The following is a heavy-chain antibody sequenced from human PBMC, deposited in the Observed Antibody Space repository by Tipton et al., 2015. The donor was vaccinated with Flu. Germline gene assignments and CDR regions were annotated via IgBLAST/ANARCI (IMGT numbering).Heavy chain of an antibody. D-gene: IGHD2-2*01. Sequence: PGLVKPSETLSLTCAVSGYSITSGYYWGWIRQPPGKGLEWIGSTYHTGSTYYSPSLKSPVTISVDTSNNQFSLKLSSVTAADTAVYYCARDPSLGMPDYFDYWGQGTLVTASS. CDR3: ARDPSLGMPDYFDY. CDR2: TYHTGST. V-gene: IGHV4-38-2*02. CDR1: GYSITSGYY. J-gene: IGHJ4*01.